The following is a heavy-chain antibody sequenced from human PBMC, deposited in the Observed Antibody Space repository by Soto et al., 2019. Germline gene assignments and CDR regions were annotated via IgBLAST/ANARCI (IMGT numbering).Heavy chain of an antibody. D-gene: IGHD3-22*01. CDR1: GFTFSDYY. Sequence: GGSLRLSCAASGFTFSDYYMSWIRQAPGKGLEWVSYISSSGSTIYYADSVKGRFTISRDNAKNSLYLQMNSLRAEDTAVYYCATGSEFKSSYFYYYYGMDVWGQGTTVTVSS. J-gene: IGHJ6*02. CDR3: ATGSEFKSSYFYYYYGMDV. CDR2: ISSSGSTI. V-gene: IGHV3-11*01.